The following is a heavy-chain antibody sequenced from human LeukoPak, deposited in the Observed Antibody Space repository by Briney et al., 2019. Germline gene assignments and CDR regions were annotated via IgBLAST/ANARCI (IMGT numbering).Heavy chain of an antibody. CDR3: ARVLKYGSGSYYPPYYYYGMDV. CDR2: IYTSGST. Sequence: SETLSLTCTASGGSIRSYYWSWIRQPAGKGLEWIGRIYTSGSTNYNPSLKSRVTMSVDTSKNQFSLKLSSVTAADTAVYYCARVLKYGSGSYYPPYYYYGMDVWGQGTTVTVSS. V-gene: IGHV4-4*07. J-gene: IGHJ6*02. D-gene: IGHD3-10*01. CDR1: GGSIRSYY.